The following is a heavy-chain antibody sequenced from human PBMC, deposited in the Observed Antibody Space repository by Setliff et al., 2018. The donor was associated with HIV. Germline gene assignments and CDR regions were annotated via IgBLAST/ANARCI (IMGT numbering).Heavy chain of an antibody. D-gene: IGHD1-26*01. V-gene: IGHV1-3*03. J-gene: IGHJ4*02. Sequence: ASVKVSCTASGYTFTSYAMHWVRQAPGQRLEWMGWINAGNGNTKYSQEFQGRVTITRDTSASTAYMELSSLRSEDMAVYYCARGIVGANSISVVSYFDYWGQGTPVTVSS. CDR1: GYTFTSYA. CDR2: INAGNGNT. CDR3: ARGIVGANSISVVSYFDY.